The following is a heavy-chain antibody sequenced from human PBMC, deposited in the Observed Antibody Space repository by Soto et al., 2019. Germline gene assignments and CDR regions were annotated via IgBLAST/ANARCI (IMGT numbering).Heavy chain of an antibody. Sequence: QVQLVQSGAEVKRPGASVKVSCKASGYTFTSLDVNWVRQASGQGLEWMGWMNPNRDTGFAQKFQGRVTLTRDTSTSTIYRELSSLRFADTAAYYCTRTPEPAGFSCWGQGTQVSFSS. CDR3: TRTPEPAGFSC. CDR1: GYTFTSLD. J-gene: IGHJ1*01. D-gene: IGHD2-2*01. CDR2: MNPNRDT. V-gene: IGHV1-8*01.